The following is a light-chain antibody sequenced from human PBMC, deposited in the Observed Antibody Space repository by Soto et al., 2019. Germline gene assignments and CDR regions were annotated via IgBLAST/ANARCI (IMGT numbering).Light chain of an antibody. Sequence: QLVLTQSSSASASLGSSVKLTCTLSSGHISDIIAWHQQQPGKAPRYLMKLEGSGSYNKGSGVPDRFSGSSSGADRYLTLSSPQFEDEADYYCETWDSSARVFGGGTKLTVL. J-gene: IGLJ3*02. CDR2: LEGSGSY. CDR1: SGHISDI. V-gene: IGLV4-60*02. CDR3: ETWDSSARV.